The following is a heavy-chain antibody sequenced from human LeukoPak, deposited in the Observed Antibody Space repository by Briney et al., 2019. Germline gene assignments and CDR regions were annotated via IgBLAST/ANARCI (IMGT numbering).Heavy chain of an antibody. D-gene: IGHD3-9*01. Sequence: GRSLRLSCAASVFTFSSHAMSGARHAPGKGLECGSAISGSGGSTYYTDSVKGRFTISRDNSKNTLYLQMNSLRAEDTAVYYCAKALRYFDWLLPFDYWGQGTLVTVSS. J-gene: IGHJ4*02. CDR2: ISGSGGST. CDR1: VFTFSSHA. CDR3: AKALRYFDWLLPFDY. V-gene: IGHV3-23*01.